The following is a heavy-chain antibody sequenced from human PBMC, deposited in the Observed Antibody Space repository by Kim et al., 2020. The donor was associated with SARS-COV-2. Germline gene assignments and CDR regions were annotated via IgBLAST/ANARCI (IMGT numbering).Heavy chain of an antibody. CDR1: GGSFSGYY. J-gene: IGHJ5*02. CDR2: INHSGST. Sequence: SETLSLTCAVYGGSFSGYYWSWIRQPPGKGLEWIGEINHSGSTNYNPSLKSRVTISVDTSKNQFSLKLSSVTAADTAVYYCARGRGSSTSCWFDPWGQGTLVTVSP. V-gene: IGHV4-34*01. CDR3: ARGRGSSTSCWFDP. D-gene: IGHD2-2*01.